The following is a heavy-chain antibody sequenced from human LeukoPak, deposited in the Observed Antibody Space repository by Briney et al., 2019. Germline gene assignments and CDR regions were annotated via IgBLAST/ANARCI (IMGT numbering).Heavy chain of an antibody. CDR2: IYYSEST. D-gene: IGHD2-15*01. V-gene: IGHV4-61*01. CDR1: GGSVSSGSNY. Sequence: SKTLSLTCTVSGGSVSSGSNYWSWIRQPPGKGREWIGYIYYSESTNYNPSLKSRVTISVDTSKNQFSLKLSSVTAADTAVYYCTRDSDLGYCSGGSCNYYFDYWGQGTLVTVSS. CDR3: TRDSDLGYCSGGSCNYYFDY. J-gene: IGHJ4*02.